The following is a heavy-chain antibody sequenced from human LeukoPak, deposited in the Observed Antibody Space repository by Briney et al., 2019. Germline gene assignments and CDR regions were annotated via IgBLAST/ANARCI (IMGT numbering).Heavy chain of an antibody. D-gene: IGHD6-6*01. V-gene: IGHV4-59*01. CDR3: ARVLSIAARHDAFDI. Sequence: NPSETLSLTCTVSGGSISSYYWSWIRQPPGKGLEWIGYIYYSGSTNYNPSLKSRVTISVDTSKNQFSLKLSSVAAADTAVYYCARVLSIAARHDAFDIWGQGTMVTVSS. J-gene: IGHJ3*02. CDR1: GGSISSYY. CDR2: IYYSGST.